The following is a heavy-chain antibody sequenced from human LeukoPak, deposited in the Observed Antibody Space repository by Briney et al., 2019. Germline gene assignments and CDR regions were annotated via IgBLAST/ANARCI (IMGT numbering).Heavy chain of an antibody. CDR2: IYYSGST. Sequence: NPSQTLSLTCTVSGGSISSGDYYWSWIRQPPGKGLEWIGYIYYSGSTYYNPSLKSPVTISVDTSKNQFSLKLSSVTAADTAVYYCARVPNWNDSPYYFDYWGQGTLVTVSS. CDR1: GGSISSGDYY. J-gene: IGHJ4*02. D-gene: IGHD1-1*01. V-gene: IGHV4-30-4*01. CDR3: ARVPNWNDSPYYFDY.